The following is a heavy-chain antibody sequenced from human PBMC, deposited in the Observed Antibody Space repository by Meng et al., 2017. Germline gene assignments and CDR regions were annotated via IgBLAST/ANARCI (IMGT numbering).Heavy chain of an antibody. Sequence: GQLVGLGGGVCQPGRSLRLSCAASGFTFSSYGMHWVRQAPGKGLEWVAVIWYDGSNKYYADSVKGRFTISRDNSKNTLYLQMNSLRAEDTAVYYCARVVYSSGWSFDYWGQGTLVTVSS. CDR2: IWYDGSNK. CDR3: ARVVYSSGWSFDY. V-gene: IGHV3-33*01. D-gene: IGHD6-19*01. CDR1: GFTFSSYG. J-gene: IGHJ4*02.